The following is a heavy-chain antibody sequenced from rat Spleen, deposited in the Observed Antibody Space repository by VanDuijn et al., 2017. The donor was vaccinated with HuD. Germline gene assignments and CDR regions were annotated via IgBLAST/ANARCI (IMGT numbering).Heavy chain of an antibody. V-gene: IGHV5S10*01. J-gene: IGHJ2*01. CDR1: GFTFSDYN. CDR2: IIYDGSRT. Sequence: EVQLVESGGGLVQPGRSLKLSCAASGFTFSDYNMAWVRQAPKKGLEWVATIIYDGSRTYYRDSVKGRFTISRDNAKSTLYLQMDSLRSEDTATYYCATHPYLPGLENWGQGVMVTVSS. D-gene: IGHD1-4*01. CDR3: ATHPYLPGLEN.